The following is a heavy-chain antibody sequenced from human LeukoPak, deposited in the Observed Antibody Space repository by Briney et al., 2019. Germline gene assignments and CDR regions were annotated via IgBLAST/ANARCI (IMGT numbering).Heavy chain of an antibody. CDR2: ISYDGSNK. CDR1: GFTSSSYA. CDR3: ARDLTDSSGWYRFDY. J-gene: IGHJ4*02. V-gene: IGHV3-30-3*01. D-gene: IGHD6-19*01. Sequence: GGSLRLSCAASGFTSSSYAMHWVRQAPGKGLEWVAVISYDGSNKYYADSVKGRFTISRDNSKNTLYLQMNSLRAEDTAVYYCARDLTDSSGWYRFDYWGQGTLVTVSS.